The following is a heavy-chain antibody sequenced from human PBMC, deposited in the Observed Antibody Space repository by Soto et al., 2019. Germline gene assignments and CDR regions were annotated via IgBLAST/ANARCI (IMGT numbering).Heavy chain of an antibody. CDR2: ISYDGSNK. Sequence: GGSLRLSCAASGFTFSSYAMHWVRQAPGKGLEWVAVISYDGSNKYYADSVEGRFTISRDNSKNTLYLQMNSLRAEDTAVYYCARDPGIAYYYYYGMDVWGQGTTVTVSS. J-gene: IGHJ6*02. CDR1: GFTFSSYA. D-gene: IGHD6-13*01. CDR3: ARDPGIAYYYYYGMDV. V-gene: IGHV3-30-3*01.